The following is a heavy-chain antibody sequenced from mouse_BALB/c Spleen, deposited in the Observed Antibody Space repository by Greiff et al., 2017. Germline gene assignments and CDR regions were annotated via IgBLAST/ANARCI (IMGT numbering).Heavy chain of an antibody. Sequence: LVESGAELVRPGSSVKISCKASGYAFSSYWMNWVKQRPGQGLEWIGQIYPGDGDTNYNGKFKGKATLTADKSSSTAYMQLSSLTSEDSAVYFCARSTTEAMDYWGQGTSVTVSS. CDR2: IYPGDGDT. CDR3: ARSTTEAMDY. CDR1: GYAFSSYW. V-gene: IGHV1-80*01. J-gene: IGHJ4*01. D-gene: IGHD1-1*01.